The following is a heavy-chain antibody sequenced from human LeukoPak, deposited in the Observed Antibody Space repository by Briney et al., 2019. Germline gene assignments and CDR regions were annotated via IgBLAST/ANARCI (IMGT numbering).Heavy chain of an antibody. J-gene: IGHJ4*02. CDR3: ASLESLYYYDSSVPFDY. CDR2: ISYDGSNK. CDR1: GFTFSSYA. Sequence: GGSPRLSCAASGFTFSSYAMHWVRQAPGKGLEWVAVISYDGSNKYYADSVKGRFTISRDNSKNTLYLQMNSLRAEDTAVYYCASLESLYYYDSSVPFDYWGQGTLVTVSS. D-gene: IGHD3-22*01. V-gene: IGHV3-30-3*01.